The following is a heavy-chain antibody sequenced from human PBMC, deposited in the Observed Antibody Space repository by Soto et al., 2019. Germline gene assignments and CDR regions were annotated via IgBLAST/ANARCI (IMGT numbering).Heavy chain of an antibody. Sequence: QVQLVQSGAEVKKPGASVKVSCKVSGYTLNEVAMHWVRQAPGKGLEWLGGFDPDEAETIYAQHFQGRVTMTEDTSTDTVYMELSSLTSEDTALYFSTTYHGDYNFDHWGQGTRVTVSS. V-gene: IGHV1-24*01. CDR2: FDPDEAET. CDR1: GYTLNEVA. J-gene: IGHJ5*02. D-gene: IGHD4-17*01. CDR3: TTYHGDYNFDH.